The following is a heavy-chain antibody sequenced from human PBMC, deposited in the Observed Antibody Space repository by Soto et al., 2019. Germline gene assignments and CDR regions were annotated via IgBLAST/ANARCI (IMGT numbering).Heavy chain of an antibody. D-gene: IGHD3-10*01. Sequence: GGSLKISCKASGYSFTRHWIGWVRQMPGKGLEYMGIIYPGDSDTRYNPSFQGQVTISVDKSISTAYLQWSSLKASDTAMYYCARPEPSYGSGSGGYWGQGTLVTVSS. CDR3: ARPEPSYGSGSGGY. CDR2: IYPGDSDT. J-gene: IGHJ4*02. CDR1: GYSFTRHW. V-gene: IGHV5-51*01.